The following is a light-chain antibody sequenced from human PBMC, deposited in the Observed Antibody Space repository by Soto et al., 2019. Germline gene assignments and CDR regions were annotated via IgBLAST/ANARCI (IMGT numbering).Light chain of an antibody. J-gene: IGKJ1*01. Sequence: ETVLTQSPATLSLSPGERATLSCRASQSVRSNLAWYQHRPGQAPRLLIYDASNRPTGIPGRFSGSGSGTDFTITISNLEPEDFAVYYCQQRDNWPWTFGQGAKVEIK. CDR3: QQRDNWPWT. CDR2: DAS. V-gene: IGKV3-11*01. CDR1: QSVRSN.